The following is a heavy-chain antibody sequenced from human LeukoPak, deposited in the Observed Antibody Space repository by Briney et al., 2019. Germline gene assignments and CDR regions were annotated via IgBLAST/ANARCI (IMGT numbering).Heavy chain of an antibody. CDR3: ARDHFMDV. D-gene: IGHD3-3*02. CDR1: GFTFSSYA. CDR2: ISGSSGNT. J-gene: IGHJ6*02. Sequence: GGSLRLSCAASGFTFSSYALSWVRQAPGKGLEWVSGISGSSGNTYYADSVKGRFTISRDNAKNSLYLQMNSLRAEDTAVYYCARDHFMDVWGQGTTVTVSS. V-gene: IGHV3-21*04.